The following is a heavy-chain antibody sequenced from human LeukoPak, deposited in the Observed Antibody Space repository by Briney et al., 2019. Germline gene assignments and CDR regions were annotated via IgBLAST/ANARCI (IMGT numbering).Heavy chain of an antibody. CDR2: IYYSGST. J-gene: IGHJ6*04. CDR3: ARDHYFGSGDDYYYYYGMDV. D-gene: IGHD3-10*01. CDR1: GGSVSSGSYY. Sequence: SETLSLTCTVSGGSVSSGSYYWSWIRQPPGKGLEWIGYIYYSGSTNYNPSLKSRVTISVDTSKNQFSLKLSSVTAAGTAVYYCARDHYFGSGDDYYYYYGMDVWGKGTTVTVSS. V-gene: IGHV4-61*01.